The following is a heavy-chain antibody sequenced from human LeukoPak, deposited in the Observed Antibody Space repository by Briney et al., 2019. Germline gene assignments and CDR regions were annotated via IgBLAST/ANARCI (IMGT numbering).Heavy chain of an antibody. CDR3: ARASRSGYYHY. CDR2: INHSGST. V-gene: IGHV4-34*01. D-gene: IGHD3-3*01. J-gene: IGHJ4*02. Sequence: SETLSLTCAVYGGSFSGYYWSWIRQPPGKGLEWIGEINHSGSTNYNPSLKSRVTISVDTSKNQFSLKLSSVTAADTAVYYCARASRSGYYHYWGQGTLVTVSS. CDR1: GGSFSGYY.